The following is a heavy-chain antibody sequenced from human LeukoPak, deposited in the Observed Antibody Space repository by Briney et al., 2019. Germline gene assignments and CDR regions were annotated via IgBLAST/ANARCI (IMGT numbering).Heavy chain of an antibody. CDR2: ISGSGGST. CDR1: GFTFSNYA. D-gene: IGHD3-22*01. V-gene: IGHV3-23*01. J-gene: IGHJ3*02. CDR3: AKCYYDSSGYYFGAFDI. Sequence: PGGSLRLSCAASGFTFSNYAMSWVRQAPGKGLEWVPAISGSGGSTYYADSVKGRFTISRDNSKNTLYLQMNSLRAEDTAVYYCAKCYYDSSGYYFGAFDIWGQGTMVTVSS.